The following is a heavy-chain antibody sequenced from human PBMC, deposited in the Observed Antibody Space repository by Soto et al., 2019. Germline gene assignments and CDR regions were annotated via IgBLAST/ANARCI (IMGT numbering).Heavy chain of an antibody. V-gene: IGHV1-8*01. CDR2: MNPNSGNT. CDR1: GYTFTSYD. CDR3: ARDRLGSYLFDF. J-gene: IGHJ4*02. Sequence: ASVKVSCKASGYTFTSYDINWVRQATGQGLEWMGWMNPNSGNTGYAQKFQGRVTMTTDTSTSTAYMELRSLRSDDTAVYYCARDRLGSYLFDFWGKGTLVTVSS. D-gene: IGHD3-10*01.